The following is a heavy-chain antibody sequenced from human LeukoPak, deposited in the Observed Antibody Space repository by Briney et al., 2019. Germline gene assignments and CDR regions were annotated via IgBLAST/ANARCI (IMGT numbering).Heavy chain of an antibody. V-gene: IGHV3-21*01. J-gene: IGHJ4*02. CDR3: ARGEPGFGGLPTVLDN. Sequence: GGSLRLSCAASGFSFSSFSMNWVRQAPGKGLEWVSSISSSTTFIDYADAVKGRFTISRDNAKDSLYLQMNSLRAEDTAVYYCARGEPGFGGLPTVLDNWGQGALVTVSS. CDR1: GFSFSSFS. CDR2: ISSSTTFI. D-gene: IGHD4-23*01.